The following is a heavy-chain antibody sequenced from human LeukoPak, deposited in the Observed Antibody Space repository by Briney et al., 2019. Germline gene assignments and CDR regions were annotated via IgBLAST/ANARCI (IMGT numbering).Heavy chain of an antibody. V-gene: IGHV4-38-2*02. J-gene: IGHJ4*02. Sequence: ASETLSLTCTVSSYSISSGYYWGWIRQSPGKGLEWIGSIDQSGTTYYHPSLKSRVTISVDTSKNQFSLKLSSVTAADTAVYYCARGGSPVGATNDYWGQGTLVTVSS. CDR1: SYSISSGYY. CDR2: IDQSGTT. D-gene: IGHD1-26*01. CDR3: ARGGSPVGATNDY.